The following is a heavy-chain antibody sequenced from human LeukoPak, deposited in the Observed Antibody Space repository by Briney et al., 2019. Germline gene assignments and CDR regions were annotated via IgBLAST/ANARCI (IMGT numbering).Heavy chain of an antibody. J-gene: IGHJ4*02. CDR1: GGSISSSSYS. CDR3: ARHELRFLEWLLPYYFDY. V-gene: IGHV4-39*01. CDR2: IYYSGST. Sequence: SETLSLTCTVSGGSISSSSYSWGWIRQPPGKGLEWIGSIYYSGSTYYNPSLKSRVTISVDTSKNQFSLKLSSVTAADTAVYYCARHELRFLEWLLPYYFDYWGQGTLVTVSS. D-gene: IGHD3-3*01.